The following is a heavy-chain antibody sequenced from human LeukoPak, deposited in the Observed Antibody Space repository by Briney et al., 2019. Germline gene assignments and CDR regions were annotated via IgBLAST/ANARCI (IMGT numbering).Heavy chain of an antibody. CDR1: GFTFSSYG. J-gene: IGHJ4*02. CDR3: AKDRGAWIGVVPAAPLDY. CDR2: ISYDGSNK. V-gene: IGHV3-30*18. D-gene: IGHD2-2*01. Sequence: PGRSLRLSCAASGFTFSSYGMHWVRQAPGKGLEWVAVISYDGSNKYYADSVKGRFTISRDNSKNTLYLQMNSLRAEDTAVYYCAKDRGAWIGVVPAAPLDYWGQGTLVTVSS.